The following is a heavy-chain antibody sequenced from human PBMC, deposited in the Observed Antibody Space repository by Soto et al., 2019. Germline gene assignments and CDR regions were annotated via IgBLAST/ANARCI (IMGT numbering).Heavy chain of an antibody. J-gene: IGHJ4*02. CDR1: GYTFTGHY. CDR3: GRGRSGQIVIFY. CDR2: IGPESGAT. V-gene: IGHV1-2*02. Sequence: ASVKVSCKTSGYTFTGHYIHWVRQAPQQGPEWMGEIGPESGATRSSEKFRGRVTMTIDTSITTVYMELRNLSPDDTAVYYCGRGRSGQIVIFYWGQGTPVTVSS. D-gene: IGHD1-26*01.